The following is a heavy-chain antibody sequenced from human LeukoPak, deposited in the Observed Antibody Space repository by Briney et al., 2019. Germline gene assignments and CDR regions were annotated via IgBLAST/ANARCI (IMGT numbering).Heavy chain of an antibody. CDR1: GGSFSGYY. D-gene: IGHD1-26*01. V-gene: IGHV4-34*01. Sequence: SETLSLTCAVYGGSFSGYYWSWIRQPPGKGLEWIGEINHSGSTNYNPSLKSRVTISVDTSKNQFSLKLSSVTAADTAVDFCAKAPRGGSYNHGGQETRVTVSS. CDR2: INHSGST. J-gene: IGHJ4*02. CDR3: AKAPRGGSYNH.